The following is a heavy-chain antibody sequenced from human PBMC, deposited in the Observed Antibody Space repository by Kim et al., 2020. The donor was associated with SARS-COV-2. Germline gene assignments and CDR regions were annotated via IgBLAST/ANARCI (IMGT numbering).Heavy chain of an antibody. J-gene: IGHJ4*02. V-gene: IGHV3-30*01. CDR3: ARDQVEGGSWYRGPKY. D-gene: IGHD6-13*01. Sequence: YADSAKDRITNARDNTKNTLYLHMNSLGAEDTAVYYCARDQVEGGSWYRGPKYWGQGTLVTVSS.